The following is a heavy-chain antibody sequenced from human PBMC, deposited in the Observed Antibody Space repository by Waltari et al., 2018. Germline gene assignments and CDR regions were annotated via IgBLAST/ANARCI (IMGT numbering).Heavy chain of an antibody. CDR3: ARGYYDILTGYYDYYYYMDV. J-gene: IGHJ6*03. CDR2: INPNSGGT. V-gene: IGHV1-2*02. Sequence: QVQLVPSGAEVKKPGASVKVSCKASGYTFTGYYMHWVRQAPGHGLEWMGWINPNSGGTNYAQKFQGRVTMTRDTSISTAYMELSRLRSDDTAVYYCARGYYDILTGYYDYYYYMDVWGKGTTVTVSS. CDR1: GYTFTGYY. D-gene: IGHD3-9*01.